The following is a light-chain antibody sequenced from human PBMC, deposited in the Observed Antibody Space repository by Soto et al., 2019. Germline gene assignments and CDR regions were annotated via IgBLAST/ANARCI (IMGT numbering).Light chain of an antibody. J-gene: IGKJ4*01. CDR1: QIVSGN. V-gene: IGKV3-15*01. Sequence: EIVMTQSPATLSVSPGERATLSCRASQIVSGNFAWYQQNPGQAPRLLIYGASTRATGIPARCSGSGSATEYTPTISSLQSEDFSVYYCQQYNNWPPLTFGGGTKVEIK. CDR2: GAS. CDR3: QQYNNWPPLT.